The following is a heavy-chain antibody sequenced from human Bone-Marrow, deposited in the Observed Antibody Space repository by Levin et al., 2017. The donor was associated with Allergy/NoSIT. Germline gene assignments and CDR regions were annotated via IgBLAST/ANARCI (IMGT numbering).Heavy chain of an antibody. CDR2: IVPFLGTA. Sequence: GASVKVSCKASGGSFNSDTISWVRQAPGQGLEWMGRIVPFLGTANYAQKFEGRVTITADKSTNTAYMELNRLRFEDTAMYYCTSGLLGYFYGSGSPGVRDSWGQGTLVTVSS. J-gene: IGHJ4*02. CDR3: TSGLLGYFYGSGSPGVRDS. CDR1: GGSFNSDT. V-gene: IGHV1-69*08. D-gene: IGHD3-10*01.